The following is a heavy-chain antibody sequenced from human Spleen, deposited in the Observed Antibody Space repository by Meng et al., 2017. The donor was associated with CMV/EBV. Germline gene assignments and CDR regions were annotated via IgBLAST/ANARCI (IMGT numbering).Heavy chain of an antibody. V-gene: IGHV3-53*01. CDR1: GFTVSSNY. CDR3: TTDLRTDYGDYTGVAFDI. D-gene: IGHD4-17*01. Sequence: GESLKISCAASGFTVSSNYMSWVRQAPGKGLEWVSVIYSGGGTYYADSVKGRFTISRDDSKNTLYLQMNSLKTEDTAVYYCTTDLRTDYGDYTGVAFDIWGQGTMVTVSS. CDR2: IYSGGGT. J-gene: IGHJ3*02.